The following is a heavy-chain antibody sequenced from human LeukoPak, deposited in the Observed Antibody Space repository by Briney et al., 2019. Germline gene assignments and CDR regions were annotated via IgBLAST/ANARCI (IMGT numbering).Heavy chain of an antibody. Sequence: SETLSLTCAVYGGSFSGYYWSWIRQPPGKGLEWIGEINHSGSTNYNPSLKSRVSISVDTSKNQFSLKLSSVTAADTAVYYCARGRRAVAGPVDYWGQGTLVTVSS. CDR2: INHSGST. CDR3: ARGRRAVAGPVDY. CDR1: GGSFSGYY. J-gene: IGHJ4*02. D-gene: IGHD6-19*01. V-gene: IGHV4-34*01.